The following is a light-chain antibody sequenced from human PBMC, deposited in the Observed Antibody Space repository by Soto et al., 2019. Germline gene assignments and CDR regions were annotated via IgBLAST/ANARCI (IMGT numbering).Light chain of an antibody. CDR3: QQRSNWPPWT. J-gene: IGKJ1*01. CDR1: QSVSSY. Sequence: EIVLTQSPDTLSLSPGERATLSCRASQSVSSYLAWYQQKPGQAPRLLIYDASNGATGIPARFSGSGSGTDFTLTISSLEPEDFAVYYCQQRSNWPPWTFGQGTKVDIK. V-gene: IGKV3-11*01. CDR2: DAS.